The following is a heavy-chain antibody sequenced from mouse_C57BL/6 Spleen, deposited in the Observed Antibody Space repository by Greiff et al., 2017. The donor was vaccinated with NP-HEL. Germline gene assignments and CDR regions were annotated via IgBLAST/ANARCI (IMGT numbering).Heavy chain of an antibody. D-gene: IGHD1-1*01. CDR3: ARGPGSSPYYAMDY. CDR1: GYAFSSSW. CDR2: IYPGDGDT. Sequence: QVQLKQSGPELVKPGASVKISCKASGYAFSSSWMNWVKQRPGKGLEWIGRIYPGDGDTNYNGKFKGKATLTADKSSSTAYMQLSSLTSEDSAVYFCARGPGSSPYYAMDYWGQGTSVTVSS. V-gene: IGHV1-82*01. J-gene: IGHJ4*01.